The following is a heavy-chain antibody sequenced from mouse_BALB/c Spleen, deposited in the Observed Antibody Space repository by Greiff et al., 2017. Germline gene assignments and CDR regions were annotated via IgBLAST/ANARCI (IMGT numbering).Heavy chain of an antibody. CDR1: GYTFTSYT. J-gene: IGHJ4*01. Sequence: QVQLQQSAAELARPGASVKMSCKASGYTFTSYTMHWVKQRPGQGLEWIGYINPSSGYTEYNQKFKDKTTLTADKSSSTAYMQLSSLTSEDSAVYYCARYKPYDGYYDYAMDYWGQGTSVTVSS. CDR3: ARYKPYDGYYDYAMDY. CDR2: INPSSGYT. D-gene: IGHD2-3*01. V-gene: IGHV1-4*02.